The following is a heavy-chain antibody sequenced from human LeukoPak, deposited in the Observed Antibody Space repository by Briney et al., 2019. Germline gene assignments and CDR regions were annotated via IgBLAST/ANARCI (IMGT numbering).Heavy chain of an antibody. V-gene: IGHV1-2*02. CDR1: GYTFTGYY. D-gene: IGHD2-2*02. J-gene: IGHJ5*02. CDR2: INPNSGGT. CDR3: ARQSVPAAILGESENWFDP. Sequence: ASVKVSCKASGYTFTGYYMHWVRQAPGQGLEWMGWINPNSGGTNYAQKFQGRVTITRDTSISTAYMELSRLRSDDTAVYYCARQSVPAAILGESENWFDPWGQGTLVTVSS.